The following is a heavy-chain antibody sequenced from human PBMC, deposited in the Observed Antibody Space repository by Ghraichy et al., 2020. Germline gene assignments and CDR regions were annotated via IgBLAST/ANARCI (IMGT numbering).Heavy chain of an antibody. Sequence: GGSLRLSCAASGFTFSDYGMHWVHQAPGKGLEWVAFIRYDESNKSYADSVKGRFTISRDNSKNTLYLQMNSLRAEDTSVYFCAKALNYDILSGLSNWGQGALVTVSS. D-gene: IGHD3-9*01. CDR2: IRYDESNK. CDR3: AKALNYDILSGLSN. CDR1: GFTFSDYG. J-gene: IGHJ4*02. V-gene: IGHV3-30*02.